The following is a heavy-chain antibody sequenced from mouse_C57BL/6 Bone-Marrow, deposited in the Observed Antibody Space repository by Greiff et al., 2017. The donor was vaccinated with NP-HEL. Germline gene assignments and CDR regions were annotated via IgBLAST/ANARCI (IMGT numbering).Heavy chain of an antibody. CDR1: GFTFSDYY. J-gene: IGHJ2*01. Sequence: EVKVEESGGGLVQPGGSLKLSCAASGFTFSDYYMYWVRQTPEKRLEWVANISNGGGSTYYPDTVKGRFTISRDNAKNTLYLQMSRLKSEDTAMYYCARRIYSNYFDYWGQGTTLTVSS. D-gene: IGHD2-5*01. CDR3: ARRIYSNYFDY. V-gene: IGHV5-12*01. CDR2: ISNGGGST.